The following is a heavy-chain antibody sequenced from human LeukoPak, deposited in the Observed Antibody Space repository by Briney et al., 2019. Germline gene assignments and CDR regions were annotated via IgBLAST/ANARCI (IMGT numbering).Heavy chain of an antibody. CDR1: GGSISSSSYY. CDR3: AKTSFSVAGTWWFDP. D-gene: IGHD6-19*01. V-gene: IGHV4-61*01. Sequence: PSETLSLTCTVSGGSISSSSYYWSWIRQPPGKGLEWIGYVYYTGSTNYNPSLKSRVSMSVHMSKSQFSLNLRSVTAADTAVYYCAKTSFSVAGTWWFDPWGQGTLVTVSS. J-gene: IGHJ5*02. CDR2: VYYTGST.